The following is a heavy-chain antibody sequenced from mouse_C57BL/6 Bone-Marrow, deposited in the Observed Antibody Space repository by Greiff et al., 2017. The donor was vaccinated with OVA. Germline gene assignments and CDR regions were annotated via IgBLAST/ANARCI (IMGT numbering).Heavy chain of an antibody. CDR3: ARWLRAWFAY. CDR1: GYAFSGYW. J-gene: IGHJ3*01. CDR2: IFPGGGGT. Sequence: VQLQQSGAELVKPGASVKLSCKASGYAFSGYWMKWVKQRPGKGLEWIGEIFPGGGGTNYNEKFKGKATFTADTSSITAYMQLSSLTTEDSAIYYRARWLRAWFAYWGQGTLVTVSA. V-gene: IGHV1-9*01. D-gene: IGHD2-2*01.